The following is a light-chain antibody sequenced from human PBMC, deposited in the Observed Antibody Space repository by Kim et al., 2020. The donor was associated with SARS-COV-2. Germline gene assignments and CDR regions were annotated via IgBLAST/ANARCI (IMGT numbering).Light chain of an antibody. CDR1: NIGSKS. Sequence: PGKEARISCGGNNIGSKSVNWYQQKPGQAPVLVIYYDSDRPSGIPERFSGSNSGNTATLTISRVEAGDEADYYCQVWDSSSDHRVVFGGGTQLTVL. CDR3: QVWDSSSDHRVV. CDR2: YDS. V-gene: IGLV3-21*04. J-gene: IGLJ2*01.